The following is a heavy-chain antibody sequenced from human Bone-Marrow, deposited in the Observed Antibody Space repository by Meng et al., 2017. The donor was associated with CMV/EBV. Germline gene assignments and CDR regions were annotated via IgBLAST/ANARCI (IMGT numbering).Heavy chain of an antibody. V-gene: IGHV3-7*01. J-gene: IGHJ4*02. CDR3: VKGGTQDLDY. D-gene: IGHD1-26*01. CDR2: IKYDGSEK. Sequence: GESLKISCAASGFTFSTYWMGWVRQVPGKGLEWVANIKYDGSEKYYVDSLKGRFTIARDNVKNSLFLQMNGLRADDTAMYYCVKGGTQDLDYWGQGTLVPVSS. CDR1: GFTFSTYW.